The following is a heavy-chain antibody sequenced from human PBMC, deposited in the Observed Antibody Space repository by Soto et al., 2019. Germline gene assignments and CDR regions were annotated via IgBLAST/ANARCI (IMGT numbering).Heavy chain of an antibody. CDR3: AKPIIAVAGYYYYYGMDV. V-gene: IGHV3-30*18. CDR1: GFTFSSYG. D-gene: IGHD6-19*01. Sequence: PGGSLRLSCAASGFTFSSYGMHWVRQAPGKGLEWVAVISYDGSNKYYADSVKGRFTISRDNSKNTPYLQMNSLRAEDTAVYYCAKPIIAVAGYYYYYGMDVWGQGTTVTVSS. CDR2: ISYDGSNK. J-gene: IGHJ6*02.